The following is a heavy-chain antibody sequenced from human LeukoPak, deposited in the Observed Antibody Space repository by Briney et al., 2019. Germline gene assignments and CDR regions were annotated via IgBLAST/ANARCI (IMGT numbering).Heavy chain of an antibody. CDR2: ISSSSSYI. Sequence: PGGSLRLSCAASGFTFSSHSMNWVRQAPGKGLEWVSSISSSSSYIYYADSVKGRFTISRDNAKNSLHLQMNSLRAEDTAVYYCARFPIIVVEDAFDIWGQGTMVTVSS. CDR1: GFTFSSHS. J-gene: IGHJ3*02. V-gene: IGHV3-21*01. CDR3: ARFPIIVVEDAFDI. D-gene: IGHD2-15*01.